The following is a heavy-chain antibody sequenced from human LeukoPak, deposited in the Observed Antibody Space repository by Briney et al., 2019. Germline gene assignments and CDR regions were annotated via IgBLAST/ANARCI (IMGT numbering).Heavy chain of an antibody. CDR1: GGSISSYY. CDR2: IYYSGST. Sequence: SETLSLTCTVSGGSISSYYWSWIRQPPGKGLEWIGYIYYSGSTDYNPSLKSRVTMSVDTSKNKFSLKLSSVTAADTAVYYCARDSGTTGEVKFDPWGQGTLVTVSS. J-gene: IGHJ5*02. CDR3: ARDSGTTGEVKFDP. D-gene: IGHD3-10*01. V-gene: IGHV4-59*12.